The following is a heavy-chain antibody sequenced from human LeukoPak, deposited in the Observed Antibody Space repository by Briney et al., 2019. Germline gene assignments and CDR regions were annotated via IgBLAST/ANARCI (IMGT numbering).Heavy chain of an antibody. CDR2: IIPILGIA. Sequence: GASVKVSCKASGGTFSSYAISWVQQAPGQGLEWMGRIIPILGIANYAQKFQGRVTITADKSTSTAYMELSSLRSEDTAVYYCASSLGVGATVFYSDYWGQGTLVTVSS. D-gene: IGHD1-26*01. CDR3: ASSLGVGATVFYSDY. CDR1: GGTFSSYA. J-gene: IGHJ4*02. V-gene: IGHV1-69*04.